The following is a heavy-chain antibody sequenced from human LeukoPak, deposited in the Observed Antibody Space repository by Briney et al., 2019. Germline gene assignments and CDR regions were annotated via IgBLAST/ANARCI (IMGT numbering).Heavy chain of an antibody. J-gene: IGHJ4*02. V-gene: IGHV1-2*02. D-gene: IGHD5-18*01. Sequence: ASVKVSCKASGYTFTSYGISWVRQAPGQGLEWMGWINPNSGGTNYAQKFQGRVTMTRDTSISTAYMELSRLRPDDTAVYYCARGASWIQLWLKAYWGQGTLVTVSS. CDR3: ARGASWIQLWLKAY. CDR1: GYTFTSYG. CDR2: INPNSGGT.